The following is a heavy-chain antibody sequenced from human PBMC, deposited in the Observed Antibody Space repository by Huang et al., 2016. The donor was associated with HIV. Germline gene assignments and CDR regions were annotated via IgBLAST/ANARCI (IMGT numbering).Heavy chain of an antibody. V-gene: IGHV3-49*03. Sequence: QLVESGGDSVQSGRSLRLSCRGSGFIFNDFAINWFRQSPVKGLEGIGCVRSKAFGGASKSAPSVKDRFTVSRDEAKNVAFLQMDNLQVDDTAIYYCSPSGDDYFYFYMDVWGNGTTVIVS. CDR1: GFIFNDFA. J-gene: IGHJ6*03. D-gene: IGHD4-17*01. CDR3: SPSGDDYFYFYMDV. CDR2: VRSKAFGGAS.